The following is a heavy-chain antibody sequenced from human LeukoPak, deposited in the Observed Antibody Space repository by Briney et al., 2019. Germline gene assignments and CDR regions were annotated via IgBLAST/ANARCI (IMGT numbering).Heavy chain of an antibody. CDR3: ARESGRLIDY. CDR1: GHSINNNYH. Sequence: SETLSLTCSVSGHSINNNYHWGWIRQPPGKGLEWIGSLHHTGNTYYNPSLKSRVIISVDTSKNQFSLKLSSVTAADTAVYYCARESGRLIDYWGQGTLVTVSS. J-gene: IGHJ4*02. CDR2: LHHTGNT. V-gene: IGHV4-38-2*02. D-gene: IGHD6-25*01.